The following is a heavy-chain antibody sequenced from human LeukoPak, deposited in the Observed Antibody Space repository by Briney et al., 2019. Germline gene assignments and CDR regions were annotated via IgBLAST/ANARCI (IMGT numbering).Heavy chain of an antibody. CDR3: ASDAAAGFDY. CDR2: ISSSSGYI. D-gene: IGHD6-13*01. J-gene: IGHJ4*02. V-gene: IGHV3-21*01. Sequence: GGSLRLSCAASGFTFSSYSMNWVRQAPGKGLEWVSSISSSSGYIYYADSVKGRFTISRDNAKNSLYLQMNSLRAEDTAVYYCASDAAAGFDYWGQGTLVTVSS. CDR1: GFTFSSYS.